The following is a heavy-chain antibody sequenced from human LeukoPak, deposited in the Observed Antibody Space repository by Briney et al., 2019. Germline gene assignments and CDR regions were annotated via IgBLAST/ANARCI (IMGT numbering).Heavy chain of an antibody. V-gene: IGHV5-51*01. CDR3: ARQYDIVVVPAATTYYYYGMDV. CDR2: IYPGDSYT. D-gene: IGHD2-2*01. J-gene: IGHJ6*02. Sequence: GESLKISCKGSGYSFTSYWIGWVRQMPGKGLEWMGIIYPGDSYTNYSPSFQGHVTISADKSISTAYLQWSSLKASDTAMYYCARQYDIVVVPAATTYYYYGMDVWGQGTTVTVSS. CDR1: GYSFTSYW.